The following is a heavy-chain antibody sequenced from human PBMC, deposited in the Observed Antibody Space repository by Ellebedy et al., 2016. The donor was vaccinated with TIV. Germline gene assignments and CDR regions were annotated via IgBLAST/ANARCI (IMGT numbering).Heavy chain of an antibody. CDR2: ISSSSSTI. Sequence: GGSLRLSXAASGFTFSSYSMNWVRQAPGKGLEWVSYISSSSSTIYYADSVKGRFTISRDNAKNSLYLQMNSLRDEDTAVYYCARVDRTSSYDMNWFDPWGQGTLVTVSS. J-gene: IGHJ5*02. CDR3: ARVDRTSSYDMNWFDP. D-gene: IGHD3-16*01. V-gene: IGHV3-48*02. CDR1: GFTFSSYS.